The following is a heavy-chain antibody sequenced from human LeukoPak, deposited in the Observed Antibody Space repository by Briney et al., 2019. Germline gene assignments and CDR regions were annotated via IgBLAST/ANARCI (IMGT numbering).Heavy chain of an antibody. V-gene: IGHV3-53*01. Sequence: GSLRLSCAASGFSVSNTYMSWVRQAPGKGLEWVSIIYSGGNTYYADSVKGRFTISRDNSKNTLYLQMNRLRPEDTAVYYCARGAVTAPDYWGQGTLVTVSS. CDR1: GFSVSNTY. CDR3: ARGAVTAPDY. J-gene: IGHJ4*02. CDR2: IYSGGNT. D-gene: IGHD2-21*02.